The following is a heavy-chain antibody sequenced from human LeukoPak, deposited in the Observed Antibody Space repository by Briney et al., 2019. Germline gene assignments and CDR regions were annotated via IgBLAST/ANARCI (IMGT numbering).Heavy chain of an antibody. D-gene: IGHD1-14*01. Sequence: GGSLRLSCTSYEFIFRNHGMHWVRQAPGKGLEWVAFLRNDESEIFYADSVKGRFTISRDNSKNTLYLQMSSLRDEDTAVFYCVKDTGRGDFWGQGTQVTVSS. CDR1: EFIFRNHG. J-gene: IGHJ4*02. CDR2: LRNDESEI. V-gene: IGHV3-30*02. CDR3: VKDTGRGDF.